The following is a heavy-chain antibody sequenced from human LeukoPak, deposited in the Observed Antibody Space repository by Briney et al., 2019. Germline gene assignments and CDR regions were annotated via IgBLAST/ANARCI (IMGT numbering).Heavy chain of an antibody. CDR1: GFTFSIYA. D-gene: IGHD1-26*01. CDR2: ISATDVRT. Sequence: GGSLRLSCAASGFTFSIYAMSWVRQAPGKGLEWVSAISATDVRTYYANSVKGRFTISRDNSKRTLYLQMNSLRAGDTALYYCAKDLSGSFDYWGQGSLVTVSS. J-gene: IGHJ4*02. V-gene: IGHV3-23*01. CDR3: AKDLSGSFDY.